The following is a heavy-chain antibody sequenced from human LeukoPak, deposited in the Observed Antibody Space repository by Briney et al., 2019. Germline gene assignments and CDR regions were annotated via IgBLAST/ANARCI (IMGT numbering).Heavy chain of an antibody. CDR3: AGVRTYYYDSSGYYWFDY. V-gene: IGHV4-39*07. Sequence: PSETPSLTCTVSGGSISSSSYYWGWIRQPPGKGLEWIGSIYYSGSTYYNPSLKSRVTISVDTSKNQFSLKLSSVTAADTAVYYCAGVRTYYYDSSGYYWFDYWGQGTLVTVSS. CDR2: IYYSGST. J-gene: IGHJ4*02. CDR1: GGSISSSSYY. D-gene: IGHD3-22*01.